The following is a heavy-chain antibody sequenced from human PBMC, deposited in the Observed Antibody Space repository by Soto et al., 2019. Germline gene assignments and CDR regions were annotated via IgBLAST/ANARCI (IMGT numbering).Heavy chain of an antibody. CDR1: GFTFSDYA. J-gene: IGHJ4*02. CDR2: ISGSGGNT. Sequence: GGSLKLSCAGSGFTFSDYAINWVRQAPGKGLEWVSVISGSGGNTYYADSVKGRFTISRDNSKNTLYLQMNSLRAEDTAVYYCAKDPGFRGPIVVVVAATPPHFDYWGQGTLVTVSS. V-gene: IGHV3-23*01. CDR3: AKDPGFRGPIVVVVAATPPHFDY. D-gene: IGHD2-15*01.